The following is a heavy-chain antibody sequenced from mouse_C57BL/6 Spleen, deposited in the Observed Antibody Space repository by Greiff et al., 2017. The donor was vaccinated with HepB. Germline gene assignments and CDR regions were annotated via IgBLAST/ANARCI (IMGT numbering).Heavy chain of an antibody. CDR2: IDPANGNT. V-gene: IGHV14-3*01. CDR1: GFNIKNTY. CDR3: AVAYYSNYDDAMDY. D-gene: IGHD2-5*01. J-gene: IGHJ4*01. Sequence: EVQPQQSVAELVRPGASVKLSCTASGFNIKNTYMHWVKQRPEQGLEWIGRIDPANGNTKYAPKFQGKATITADTSSNTAYLQLSSLTSEDTAIYYCAVAYYSNYDDAMDYWGQGTSVTVSS.